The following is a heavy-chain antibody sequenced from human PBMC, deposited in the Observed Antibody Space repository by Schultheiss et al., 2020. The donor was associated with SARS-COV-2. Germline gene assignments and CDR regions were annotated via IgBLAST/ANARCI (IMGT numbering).Heavy chain of an antibody. J-gene: IGHJ4*02. Sequence: GGSLRLSCAASGFTVSSNYMSWVRQAPGKGLEWVSVIYSGGSTYYADSVKGRFTISRDNAKNSLYLQMNSLRAEDTAVYYCAKDPLVVVITGFDYWGQGTLVTVSS. CDR1: GFTVSSNY. V-gene: IGHV3-53*01. CDR3: AKDPLVVVITGFDY. CDR2: IYSGGST. D-gene: IGHD3-22*01.